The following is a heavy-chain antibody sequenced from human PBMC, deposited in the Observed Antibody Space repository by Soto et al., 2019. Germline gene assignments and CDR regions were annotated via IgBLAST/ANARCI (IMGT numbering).Heavy chain of an antibody. V-gene: IGHV5-10-1*01. CDR1: GYSFTSYW. CDR3: AVHDYGDYAGDY. Sequence: GESLKISCKGSGYSFTSYWISWVRQMPGKGLEWMGRIDPSDSYTNYSPSFQGHVTISADKSISTAYLQWSSLKASDTAMYYCAVHDYGDYAGDYWGQGTLVTVSS. CDR2: IDPSDSYT. D-gene: IGHD4-17*01. J-gene: IGHJ4*02.